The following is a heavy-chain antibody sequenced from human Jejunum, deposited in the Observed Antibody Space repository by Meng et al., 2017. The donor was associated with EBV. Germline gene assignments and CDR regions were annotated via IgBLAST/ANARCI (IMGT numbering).Heavy chain of an antibody. CDR1: GFTFSSYS. D-gene: IGHD3-16*02. Sequence: EVQLVESGGGRVKPGGSLRLSCAASGFTFSSYSMNWVRQAPGKGLEWVSYISSGSSFIYYADSVKGRFTISRDDAKNSLSLQMNNLGADDTAVYYCVRDSSFNVHWGQGTLVTVSS. CDR2: ISSGSSFI. V-gene: IGHV3-21*02. CDR3: VRDSSFNVH. J-gene: IGHJ4*02.